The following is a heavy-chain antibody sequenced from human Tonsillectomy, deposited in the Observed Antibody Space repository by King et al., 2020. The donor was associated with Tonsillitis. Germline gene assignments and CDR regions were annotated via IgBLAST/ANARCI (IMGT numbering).Heavy chain of an antibody. CDR2: ISSNGAYP. J-gene: IGHJ4*02. CDR3: VKVSEYRSGREDSFDY. D-gene: IGHD6-19*01. Sequence: VQLVESGGGLVQPGGSLRLSCSASGFSFSTYPMHWVRQAPGKGLEYVSSISSNGAYPYYADSVKGRFIISKDISKNTLYLQMSSLRAEDTAVYYCVKVSEYRSGREDSFDYWGQGPLVTVSS. CDR1: GFSFSTYP. V-gene: IGHV3-64D*06.